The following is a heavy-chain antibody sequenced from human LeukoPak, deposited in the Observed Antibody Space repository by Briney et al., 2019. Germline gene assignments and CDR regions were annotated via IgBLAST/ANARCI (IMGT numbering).Heavy chain of an antibody. J-gene: IGHJ4*02. CDR3: SRESGPFSPFGH. V-gene: IGHV4-4*02. CDR2: ISLSEHT. Sequence: PSETLSLTCGVSGGSITTTNYWSWVRQPPGQGLEWIGEISLSEHTNYNPSLRSRVTMSLGESKNHLSLILASVTAADTAIYYCSRESGPFSPFGHWGQGTLVTVTS. CDR1: GGSITTTNY. D-gene: IGHD1-26*01.